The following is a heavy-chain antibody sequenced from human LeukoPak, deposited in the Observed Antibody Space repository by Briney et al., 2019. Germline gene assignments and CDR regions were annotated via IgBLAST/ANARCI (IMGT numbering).Heavy chain of an antibody. J-gene: IGHJ4*02. CDR2: INYIGNT. CDR1: EGSISHYF. Sequence: PSETLSLTCTVSEGSISHYFWNWTRQPPGKGLEWIGNINYIGNTNYNPSLKTRVTISIDTSKNQFSLKLRSVTTADTALYYCARDWELGYWGQGTRVTVSS. V-gene: IGHV4-59*01. D-gene: IGHD4-23*01. CDR3: ARDWELGY.